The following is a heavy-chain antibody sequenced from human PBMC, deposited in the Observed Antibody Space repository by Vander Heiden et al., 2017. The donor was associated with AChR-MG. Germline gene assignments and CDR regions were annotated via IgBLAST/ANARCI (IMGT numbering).Heavy chain of an antibody. D-gene: IGHD1-7*01. CDR3: ARRRAGTEELDWFGP. CDR2: MNPSTGDT. Sequence: QVLLVQSRADLKMPGASVKVSCKTSGYIFVDYDINWLRQTTGEGLEWMGWMNPSTGDTGFSQKFQGRISMTRNTSITTAYMELRDLGSPDSGIYYCARRRAGTEELDWFGPWGQGTLVAVSS. CDR1: GYIFVDYD. J-gene: IGHJ5*02. V-gene: IGHV1-8*02.